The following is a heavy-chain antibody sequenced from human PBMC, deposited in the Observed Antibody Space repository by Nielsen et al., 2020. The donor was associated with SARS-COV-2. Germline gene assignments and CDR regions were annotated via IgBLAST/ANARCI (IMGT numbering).Heavy chain of an antibody. Sequence: GSLRLSCAVSGGSISSNNWWSWVRQPPGQGLEWIGEIYHRGSTNYSPSLKTRVTISVDKSKNQFSLELRSVTAADTAVYYCARDCSCGLGSSPSYYFDYWGQGTLVTVSS. CDR1: GGSISSNNW. J-gene: IGHJ4*02. V-gene: IGHV4-4*02. CDR2: IYHRGST. CDR3: ARDCSCGLGSSPSYYFDY. D-gene: IGHD7-27*01.